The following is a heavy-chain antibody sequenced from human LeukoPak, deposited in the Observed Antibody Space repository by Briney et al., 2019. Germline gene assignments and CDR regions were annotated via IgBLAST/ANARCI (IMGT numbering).Heavy chain of an antibody. D-gene: IGHD6-19*01. CDR2: IIPIFGTA. CDR3: AREILRYSSGWYYFDY. J-gene: IGHJ4*02. Sequence: PVKVSCKASGGTFSSYAISWVRQAPGQGLEWMGGIIPIFGTANYAQKFQGRVTITTDESTSTAYMELSSLRSEDTAVYYCAREILRYSSGWYYFDYWGQGTLVTVSS. V-gene: IGHV1-69*05. CDR1: GGTFSSYA.